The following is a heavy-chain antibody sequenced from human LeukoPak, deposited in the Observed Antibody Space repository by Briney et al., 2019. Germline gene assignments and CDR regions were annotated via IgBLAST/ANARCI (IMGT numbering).Heavy chain of an antibody. Sequence: SETLSLTCAVYGGPFSGYYWSWIRQPPGKGLEWIGEINHSGSTNYNPSLKSRVTISLETPKNQFYLKLSSVTAADTAVYYCARGLEWELPQHYYVFTEISGAGTTVSVSS. J-gene: IGHJ6*03. CDR1: GGPFSGYY. CDR3: ARGLEWELPQHYYVFTEI. D-gene: IGHD1-26*01. CDR2: INHSGST. V-gene: IGHV4-34*01.